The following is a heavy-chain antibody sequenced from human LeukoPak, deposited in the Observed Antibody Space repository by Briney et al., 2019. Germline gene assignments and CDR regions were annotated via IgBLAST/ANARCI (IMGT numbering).Heavy chain of an antibody. CDR2: ISYDGSNK. CDR1: GFTFSSYA. CDR3: ARDPYYYDSSGYYGYYYYGMDV. D-gene: IGHD3-22*01. Sequence: GRSLRLSCAASGFTFSSYAMHWVRQAPGKGLEWVAVISYDGSNKYYADSVKGRFTISRDNSKNTLYLQMNSLRAEDTAVYYCARDPYYYDSSGYYGYYYYGMDVWGQGTTVTVSS. V-gene: IGHV3-30-3*01. J-gene: IGHJ6*02.